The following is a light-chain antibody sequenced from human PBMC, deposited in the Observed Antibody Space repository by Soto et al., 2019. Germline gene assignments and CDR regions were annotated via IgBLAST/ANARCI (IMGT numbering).Light chain of an antibody. CDR3: QQYRNFPPYTVT. V-gene: IGKV1-33*01. CDR2: DAS. CDR1: QDISNY. J-gene: IGKJ3*01. Sequence: DIQMTQSPSSLSASVGDRVTITCQASQDISNYLNWYQHKPGKAPKLLIYDASNLATGVPSRFSGSGSGTDFTFTINSLQPEDIATYYCQQYRNFPPYTVTFGPGTKVDMK.